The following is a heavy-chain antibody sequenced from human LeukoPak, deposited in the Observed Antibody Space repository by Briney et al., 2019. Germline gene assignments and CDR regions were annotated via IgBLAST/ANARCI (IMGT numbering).Heavy chain of an antibody. J-gene: IGHJ4*02. Sequence: RGSPRLSCEVSGFDFTSYVMTWVRQAPGKGLEWVSSITAGSSYIDYTPSVEGRFTISRDNSKNSLFLHMNSLRAEDTALYYCARVGVSATNTPAFDYWGQGTLVTAS. CDR1: GFDFTSYV. CDR2: ITAGSSYI. D-gene: IGHD2-15*01. CDR3: ARVGVSATNTPAFDY. V-gene: IGHV3-21*01.